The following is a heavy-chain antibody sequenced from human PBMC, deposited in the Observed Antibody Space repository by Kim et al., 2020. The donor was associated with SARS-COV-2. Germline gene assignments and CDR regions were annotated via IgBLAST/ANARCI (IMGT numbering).Heavy chain of an antibody. CDR1: GYTFTSYY. CDR2: INPSGGST. CDR3: ARESGTAMVYRGYYYYGMDF. J-gene: IGHJ6*02. Sequence: ASVKVSCKASGYTFTSYYMHWVRQAPGQGLEWMGIINPSGGSTSYAQKFQGRVTMTRDTSTSTVYMELSSLRSEDTAVYYCARESGTAMVYRGYYYYGMDFWGQGTTVTVSS. V-gene: IGHV1-46*03. D-gene: IGHD5-18*01.